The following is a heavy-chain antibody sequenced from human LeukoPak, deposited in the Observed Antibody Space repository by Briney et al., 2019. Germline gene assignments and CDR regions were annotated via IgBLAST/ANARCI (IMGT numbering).Heavy chain of an antibody. D-gene: IGHD5-18*01. Sequence: GGSLRLSCAASGFTFTIYAMSWVRQAPGKGLEWVSGISGSESSTYHADSVRGRFTISRDNAKNTLYLQVNSLRAEDTAVYYCARDAVDTANAVWGQGTTVTVSS. J-gene: IGHJ6*02. CDR3: ARDAVDTANAV. V-gene: IGHV3-23*01. CDR2: ISGSESST. CDR1: GFTFTIYA.